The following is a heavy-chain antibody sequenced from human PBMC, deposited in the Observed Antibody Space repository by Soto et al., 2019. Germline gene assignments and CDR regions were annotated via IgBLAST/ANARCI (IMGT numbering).Heavy chain of an antibody. CDR2: IYYSGST. V-gene: IGHV4-59*08. D-gene: IGHD1-7*01. CDR3: ARRYNWNYWGDYYYYYMDV. J-gene: IGHJ6*03. CDR1: GGSISSYY. Sequence: SETLSLTCTVSGGSISSYYWSWIRQPPGKGLEWIGYIYYSGSTNYTPSLKSRVTISVDTSKNQFSLKLSSVTAADTAVYYCARRYNWNYWGDYYYYYMDVWAKGTTVTVSS.